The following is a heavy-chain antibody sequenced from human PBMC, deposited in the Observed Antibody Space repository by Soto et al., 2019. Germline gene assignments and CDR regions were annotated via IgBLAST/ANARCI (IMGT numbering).Heavy chain of an antibody. V-gene: IGHV1-8*01. CDR2: MNPNSGNT. J-gene: IGHJ5*02. Sequence: QVQLVQSGAEVKKPGASVKVSCKASGYTFTSYDINWVRQATGQGLEWMGWMNPNSGNTGYAQKFQGRVTMTRNPPKTTAYRELTTRRSEDPAVYYGAREAPHGFAPGGQGTLVTVSS. CDR1: GYTFTSYD. CDR3: AREAPHGFAP.